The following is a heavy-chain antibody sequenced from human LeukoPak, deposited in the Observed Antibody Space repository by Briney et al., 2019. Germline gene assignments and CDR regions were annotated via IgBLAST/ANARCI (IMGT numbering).Heavy chain of an antibody. D-gene: IGHD1-26*01. CDR2: INQDGNEK. CDR3: AKASNGGSYYGVIIDY. V-gene: IGHV3-7*02. CDR1: GFTFTTYW. Sequence: PGGSLRLSCAASGFAASGFTFTTYWMSWVRQAPGKGLEWVANINQDGNEKYYVASVKGRFTISRDNAKNSMYLQMNSLRAEDTAVYYCAKASNGGSYYGVIIDYRGQGTLVTVSS. J-gene: IGHJ4*02.